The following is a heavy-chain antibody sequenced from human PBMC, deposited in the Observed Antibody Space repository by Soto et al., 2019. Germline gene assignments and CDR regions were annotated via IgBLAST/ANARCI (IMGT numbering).Heavy chain of an antibody. CDR1: GFTFSSYG. CDR2: ISYDGSNK. Sequence: GGSLRLSCAASGFTFSSYGMHWVRQAPGKGLEWVAVISYDGSNKYYADSVKGRFTISRDNSKNTLYLQMNSLRAEDTAVYYCAKDRLRDILTGSTDYWGQGTLVTVSS. J-gene: IGHJ4*02. CDR3: AKDRLRDILTGSTDY. D-gene: IGHD3-9*01. V-gene: IGHV3-30*18.